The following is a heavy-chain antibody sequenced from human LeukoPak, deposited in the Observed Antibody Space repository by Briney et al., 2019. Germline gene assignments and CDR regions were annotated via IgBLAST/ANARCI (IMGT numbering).Heavy chain of an antibody. CDR1: GFTFSGYT. CDR3: ATEMYYIPEY. D-gene: IGHD3-10*01. CDR2: IGGTSAYI. Sequence: GGSLRLFCAASGFTFSGYTMNWVRQIPGKGLEWISSIGGTSAYIYYADSVKGRLTISRDNAKNSLYLQMNSLGVEDTAVYYCATEMYYIPEYWGQGTLVTVSS. J-gene: IGHJ4*02. V-gene: IGHV3-21*06.